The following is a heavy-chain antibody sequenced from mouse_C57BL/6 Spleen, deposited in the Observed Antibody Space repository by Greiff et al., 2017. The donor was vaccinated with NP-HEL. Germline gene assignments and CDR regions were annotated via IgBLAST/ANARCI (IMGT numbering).Heavy chain of an antibody. Sequence: EVKLMESGAELVRPGASVKLSCTASGFNIKDDYMHWVKQRPEQGLEWIGWIDPENGDTEYASKFQGKATITADTSSNTAYLQLSSLTSEDTAVYYCTTTTVVDGAMDYWGQGTSVTVSS. J-gene: IGHJ4*01. V-gene: IGHV14-4*01. CDR2: IDPENGDT. D-gene: IGHD1-1*01. CDR3: TTTTVVDGAMDY. CDR1: GFNIKDDY.